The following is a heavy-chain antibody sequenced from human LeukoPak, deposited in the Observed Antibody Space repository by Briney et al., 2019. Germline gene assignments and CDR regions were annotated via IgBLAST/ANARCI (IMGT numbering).Heavy chain of an antibody. CDR2: ISSSNYYI. D-gene: IGHD2-8*02. V-gene: IGHV3-21*04. J-gene: IGHJ4*02. CDR3: ATYRQVLLPFES. CDR1: GFTFSSYT. Sequence: PGGSLRLSCAASGFTFSSYTMNWVRQAPGKGLEWVSSISSSNYYIYYADSVKGRFTISRDNSKSTLSLQMNSLRAEDTAIYYCATYRQVLLPFESWGQGTLVTVSS.